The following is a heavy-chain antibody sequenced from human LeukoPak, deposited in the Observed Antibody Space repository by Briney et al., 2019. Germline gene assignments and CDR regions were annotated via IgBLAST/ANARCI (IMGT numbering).Heavy chain of an antibody. CDR1: GGSISTYY. J-gene: IGHJ4*02. Sequence: SEILSLTCTVSGGSISTYYWSWIRRPPGKGLEWIAYIHASGPTNYNPSLKSRITISVDTSENQFSLKLSSVTAADTAVYYCARHDAGIAARPFDNWGQGTLVTVSS. CDR3: ARHDAGIAARPFDN. CDR2: IHASGPT. D-gene: IGHD6-6*01. V-gene: IGHV4-4*09.